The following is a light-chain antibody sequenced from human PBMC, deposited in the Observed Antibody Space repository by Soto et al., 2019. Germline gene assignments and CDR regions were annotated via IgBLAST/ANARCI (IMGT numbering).Light chain of an antibody. Sequence: QSALTQPASVSGSPGQSITISCTGTSSDVGGYNYVSWYQQHPGKAPKLMIYEVSNRPSGVSNRFSGSKSGNTASLTISGLKAEDGADYYCSSYTSSSPLVFGTGTKLTVL. V-gene: IGLV2-14*01. J-gene: IGLJ1*01. CDR2: EVS. CDR3: SSYTSSSPLV. CDR1: SSDVGGYNY.